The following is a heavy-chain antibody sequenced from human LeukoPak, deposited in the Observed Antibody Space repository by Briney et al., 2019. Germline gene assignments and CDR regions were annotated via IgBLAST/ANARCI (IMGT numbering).Heavy chain of an antibody. Sequence: PSETLSLTCTVSGGSISSYYWSWMRQPPGKGLEWIAYIYHSGRTNYNPSLKSRVTISVDTSKNQFSLKLNSVTAADTAVYYCARHDGSKSYEDDAFDIWGQGTMVTVSS. V-gene: IGHV4-59*08. CDR1: GGSISSYY. D-gene: IGHD3-10*01. CDR3: ARHDGSKSYEDDAFDI. CDR2: IYHSGRT. J-gene: IGHJ3*02.